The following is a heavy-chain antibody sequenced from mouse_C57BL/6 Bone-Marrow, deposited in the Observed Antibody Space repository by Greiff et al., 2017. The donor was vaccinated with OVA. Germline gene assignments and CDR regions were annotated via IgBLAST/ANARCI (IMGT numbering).Heavy chain of an antibody. V-gene: IGHV1-9*01. CDR3: TTIYYYGSRRFAY. CDR1: GYTFTGYW. Sequence: QVQLKQSGAELMKPGASVKLSCKATGYTFTGYWIEWVKQRPGHGLEWIGEILPGSGSTNYNEKFKGKATFTADTSSNTAYMQLSSLTTEDSAIYYCTTIYYYGSRRFAYWGQGTLVTVSA. D-gene: IGHD1-1*01. J-gene: IGHJ3*01. CDR2: ILPGSGST.